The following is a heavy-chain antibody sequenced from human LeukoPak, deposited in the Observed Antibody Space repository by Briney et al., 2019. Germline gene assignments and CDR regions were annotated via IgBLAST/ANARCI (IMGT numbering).Heavy chain of an antibody. CDR1: GGSLSSSNW. V-gene: IGHV4-4*02. CDR2: NYHSGST. Sequence: PSETLSLTCAVSGGSLSSSNWWSWLRHPPGKGLELIGENYHSGSTNYNTSLKSRVTISVDKSKNQFSLKLTSVTAADTAVYYCARVGNWLATILEGAFDIWGQGTMVTVSS. D-gene: IGHD5-24*01. CDR3: ARVGNWLATILEGAFDI. J-gene: IGHJ3*02.